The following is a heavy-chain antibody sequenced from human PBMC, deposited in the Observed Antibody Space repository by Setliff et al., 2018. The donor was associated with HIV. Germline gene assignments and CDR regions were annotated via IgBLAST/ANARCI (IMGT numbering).Heavy chain of an antibody. V-gene: IGHV4-59*08. J-gene: IGHJ6*02. CDR2: FYYSGSA. CDR1: GSSISNHY. Sequence: LSLTCTVSGSSISNHYWTWIRQPPGRGLEWIGSFYYSGSANYNPSLKSRVSISVDTSNNHFSLKLSSVTAADTAIYYCAKSLRVEMFGVVTTYGMDVWGQGTTVTVSS. D-gene: IGHD3-3*01. CDR3: AKSLRVEMFGVVTTYGMDV.